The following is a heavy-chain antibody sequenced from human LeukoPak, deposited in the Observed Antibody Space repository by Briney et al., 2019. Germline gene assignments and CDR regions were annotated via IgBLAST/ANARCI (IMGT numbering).Heavy chain of an antibody. V-gene: IGHV3-74*01. J-gene: IGHJ4*02. D-gene: IGHD6-13*01. CDR2: INSDGSST. Sequence: GGSLRLSCAASGFTFSNYWMHWVRQAPGKGLVWVSRINSDGSSTSYADSAKGRFTISRDNAKNTLFLQMSSLSAEDTAVYYCARDKAHLAAAGFIDYWGQGTLVTVSS. CDR1: GFTFSNYW. CDR3: ARDKAHLAAAGFIDY.